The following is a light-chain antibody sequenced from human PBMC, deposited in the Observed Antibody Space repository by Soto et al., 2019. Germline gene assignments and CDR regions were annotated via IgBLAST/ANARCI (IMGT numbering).Light chain of an antibody. CDR2: KNN. CDR3: AAWDDSQRGVI. CDR1: SSNIGTNY. Sequence: QSVLTQPPSASATPGQRVTISCSGSSSNIGTNYLNWYQQLPGTVPKVLIYKNNQRPSGVPDRFSGSKSGTSASLAISGLRSEYEADYYRAAWDDSQRGVIFGGGPKLTVL. V-gene: IGLV1-47*01. J-gene: IGLJ2*01.